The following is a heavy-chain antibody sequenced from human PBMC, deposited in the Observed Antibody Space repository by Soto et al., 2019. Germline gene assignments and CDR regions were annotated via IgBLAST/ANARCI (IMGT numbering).Heavy chain of an antibody. CDR3: AKARRPNYYYGMDV. V-gene: IGHV3-30*18. CDR1: GFTFSSYG. Sequence: QVQLVESGGGVVQPGRSLRLSCAASGFTFSSYGMHWVRQAPGKGLEWVAVISYDGSNKYYADSVKGRFTISRDNSKNTLYLQMNRLRAEDTAVYYGAKARRPNYYYGMDVWGQGTTVTVSS. D-gene: IGHD6-25*01. J-gene: IGHJ6*02. CDR2: ISYDGSNK.